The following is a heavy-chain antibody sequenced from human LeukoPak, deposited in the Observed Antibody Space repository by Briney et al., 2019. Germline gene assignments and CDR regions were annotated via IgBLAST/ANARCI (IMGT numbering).Heavy chain of an antibody. D-gene: IGHD3-16*02. CDR3: ARSPSYYFDY. CDR2: IYYSGST. V-gene: IGHV4-59*01. J-gene: IGHJ4*02. CDR1: GGSISSYY. Sequence: SETLSLTCTVSGGSISSYYWSWIRQPPGKGLEWIGYIYYSGSTNYNPSLKSRGTISVDTSKNQFSLKLSSVTTADTAVYYCARSPSYYFDYWGQGTLVTVSS.